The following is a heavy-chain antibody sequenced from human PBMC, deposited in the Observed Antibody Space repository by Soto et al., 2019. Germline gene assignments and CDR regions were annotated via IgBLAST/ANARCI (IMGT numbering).Heavy chain of an antibody. D-gene: IGHD3-10*01. J-gene: IGHJ4*02. CDR3: ARRWGEGRVDY. Sequence: QVQLQESGPGLVKPSGTLSLTCAVSGGSISSSNWWSWVRQPPVKGLQWIGEIYHSGSTNYIPSLKSRVPISVDKSRNQFSLKLSSVTAADTAVYYCARRWGEGRVDYWGQGTLVTVSS. CDR2: IYHSGST. V-gene: IGHV4-4*02. CDR1: GGSISSSNW.